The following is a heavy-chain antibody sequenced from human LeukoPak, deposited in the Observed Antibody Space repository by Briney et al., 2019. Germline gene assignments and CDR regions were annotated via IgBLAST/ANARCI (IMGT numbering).Heavy chain of an antibody. CDR3: VRSVFS. D-gene: IGHD2-8*01. V-gene: IGHV3-66*01. Sequence: GGSLRLSCAASGFTFNNEYMYWVRQAPGRGLECVSLIYADGRTFYADSVKGRFTISRDNSRNTLDLQMGSLRAEDTAVYFCVRSVFSWGQGTRVTVSS. CDR1: GFTFNNEY. J-gene: IGHJ5*02. CDR2: IYADGRT.